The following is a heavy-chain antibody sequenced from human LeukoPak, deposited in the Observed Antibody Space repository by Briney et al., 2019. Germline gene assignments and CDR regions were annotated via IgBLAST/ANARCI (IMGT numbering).Heavy chain of an antibody. CDR1: GFTFSSYA. CDR2: ITGSGGSS. Sequence: GGSLRLSCAASGFTFSSYAMSWVRQAPGKGLEWVSTITGSGGSSYYADSVKGRFTISRDNSKNTLYVQMNSLRVEDTAVYYCAKDQESGYDIDYWGQGTLVTVSS. CDR3: AKDQESGYDIDY. V-gene: IGHV3-23*01. D-gene: IGHD5-12*01. J-gene: IGHJ4*02.